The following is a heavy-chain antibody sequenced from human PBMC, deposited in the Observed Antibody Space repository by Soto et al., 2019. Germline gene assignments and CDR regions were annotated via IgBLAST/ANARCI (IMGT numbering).Heavy chain of an antibody. CDR3: ARTSRFDC. V-gene: IGHV4-34*01. D-gene: IGHD6-6*01. CDR1: CGSFSGYY. Sequence: QVQLQQWGAGLLKPSETLSLTCAVYCGSFSGYYWSWIRQPPGKGLEWIGEINHSGSTNYNPSLKSRVNTSVETSKNQCSLKLSSVTAAEPAVYYCARTSRFDCWGQGTLVTVSS. CDR2: INHSGST. J-gene: IGHJ4*02.